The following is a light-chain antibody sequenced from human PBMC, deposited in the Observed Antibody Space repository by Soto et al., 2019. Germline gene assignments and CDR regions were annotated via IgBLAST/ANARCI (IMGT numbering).Light chain of an antibody. Sequence: QSVLTQPPSVSGAPGQRVTISCTGSSSNIGAGYNVNWYQQLPGTAPKLLIYGNSNRPSGVPDRLSGSKSGTSAAMATTGLQTEDDADYYCQSYDSSLSGVVFGGGTKLTVL. CDR3: QSYDSSLSGVV. CDR1: SSNIGAGYN. CDR2: GNS. V-gene: IGLV1-40*01. J-gene: IGLJ2*01.